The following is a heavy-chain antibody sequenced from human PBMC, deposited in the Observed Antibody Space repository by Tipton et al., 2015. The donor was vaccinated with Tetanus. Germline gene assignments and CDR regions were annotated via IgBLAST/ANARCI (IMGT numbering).Heavy chain of an antibody. V-gene: IGHV3-33*01. CDR1: GFTFSTHG. Sequence: SLRLSCAASGFTFSTHGMHWVRQAPGKGLEWVALVGYDGTRIYYTESVEGRFTISRDKSKNPLYLQMDSLRVEDTASYYCARERFGEWLGPLDRGGQGTLVPVSS. CDR2: VGYDGTRI. CDR3: ARERFGEWLGPLDR. J-gene: IGHJ5*02. D-gene: IGHD3-3*01.